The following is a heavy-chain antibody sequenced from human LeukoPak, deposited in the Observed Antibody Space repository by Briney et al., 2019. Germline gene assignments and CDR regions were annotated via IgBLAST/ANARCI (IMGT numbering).Heavy chain of an antibody. Sequence: WGRQXPXQXLGWVGWINPNSGGTNYAQKFQGRGTMTRDTSISTAYMELSRLISDDTAVYYCAREVAVAGMSDSWFDPWGQGTLVTVSS. J-gene: IGHJ5*02. CDR2: INPNSGGT. D-gene: IGHD6-19*01. V-gene: IGHV1-2*02. CDR3: AREVAVAGMSDSWFDP.